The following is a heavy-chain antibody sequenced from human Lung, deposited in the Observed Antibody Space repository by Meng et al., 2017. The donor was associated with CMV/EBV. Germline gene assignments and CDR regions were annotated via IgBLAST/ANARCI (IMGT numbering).Heavy chain of an antibody. D-gene: IGHD1-26*01. CDR1: GFSLSTSGVG. CDR3: AQSDSVRIVHIVAVDI. CDR2: IYWNDDK. Sequence: SCPTLVXPTHTLTLTCTFSGFSLSTSGVGVGWIRQPPGKALEWLALIYWNDDKRYSPSLKSRLTITKDTSKNQVVLTMTNMDPVYTTTYYCAQSDSVRIVHIVAVDIWGQGTXVTVSS. J-gene: IGHJ3*02. V-gene: IGHV2-5*01.